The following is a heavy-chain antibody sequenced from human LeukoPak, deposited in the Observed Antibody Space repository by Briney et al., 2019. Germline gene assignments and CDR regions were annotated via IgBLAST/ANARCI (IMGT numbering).Heavy chain of an antibody. Sequence: GESLKISCKGSGYGFTSFWIGWVRQLPGKGLELMGIIYPGDSDTRYSPSFQGQVTISADKSITTAYLQWSSLKASDTAMYYCARHPDYYDSSGYPDYWGQGTLVTVSS. CDR3: ARHPDYYDSSGYPDY. D-gene: IGHD3-22*01. V-gene: IGHV5-51*01. CDR2: IYPGDSDT. J-gene: IGHJ4*02. CDR1: GYGFTSFW.